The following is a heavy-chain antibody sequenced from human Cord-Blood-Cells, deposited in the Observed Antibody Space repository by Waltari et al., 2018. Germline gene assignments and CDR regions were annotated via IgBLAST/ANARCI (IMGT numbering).Heavy chain of an antibody. Sequence: QVQLVQSGAEVKKPGASVKVSCKASGYTFTSYAMHWVRQAPGQRLEWMRWINAGNGNTKYSQKFQGRVTITRDTSASTAYMELSSLRSEDTAVYYCARDSIVGATGDAFDIWGQGTMVTVSS. J-gene: IGHJ3*02. CDR3: ARDSIVGATGDAFDI. V-gene: IGHV1-3*01. D-gene: IGHD1-26*01. CDR2: INAGNGNT. CDR1: GYTFTSYA.